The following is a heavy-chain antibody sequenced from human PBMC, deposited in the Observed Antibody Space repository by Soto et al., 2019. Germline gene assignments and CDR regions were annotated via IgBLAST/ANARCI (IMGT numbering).Heavy chain of an antibody. CDR2: IYYSGST. V-gene: IGHV4-31*03. D-gene: IGHD2-15*01. Sequence: PSETLSLTCTVSGGSIISCGYYWSLIRQHPGKGLEWIGYIYYSGSTYYNPSLKSRVTISVDTSKNQFSLKLSSVTAADTAVYYCARGRLGYCSGGSCPGESSWFDPWGQGTLVTVXS. CDR3: ARGRLGYCSGGSCPGESSWFDP. CDR1: GGSIISCGYY. J-gene: IGHJ5*02.